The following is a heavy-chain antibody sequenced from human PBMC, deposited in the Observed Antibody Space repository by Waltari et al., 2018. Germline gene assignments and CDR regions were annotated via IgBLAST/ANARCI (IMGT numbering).Heavy chain of an antibody. D-gene: IGHD5-18*01. CDR2: INGVNGNI. J-gene: IGHJ4*02. CDR3: ARDARRGGPAQLWSHFDS. Sequence: QVQLVQSGAEVKKPGASVKVACKASGYTFTDYAVHWMRQAPGQGLEGVGWINGVNGNIKYSPKFQGRVTMTRETSANTAYMEVSRLRSEDTAVYYCARDARRGGPAQLWSHFDSWGQGTLVTVSS. V-gene: IGHV1-3*01. CDR1: GYTFTDYA.